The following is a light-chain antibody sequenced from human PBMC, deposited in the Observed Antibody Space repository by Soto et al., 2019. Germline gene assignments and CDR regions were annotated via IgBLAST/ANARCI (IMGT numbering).Light chain of an antibody. CDR3: SSYTSSSTLYV. V-gene: IGLV2-14*01. CDR1: SSDVGGYNY. Sequence: SVLTQPASVSGSPGQSITISCTGTSSDVGGYNYVSWYQQHPGKAPKLMIYDVSNRPSGVSNRFSGSKSGNTASLTISGPQAEDEADYYCSSYTSSSTLYVFGTGTKVTVL. CDR2: DVS. J-gene: IGLJ1*01.